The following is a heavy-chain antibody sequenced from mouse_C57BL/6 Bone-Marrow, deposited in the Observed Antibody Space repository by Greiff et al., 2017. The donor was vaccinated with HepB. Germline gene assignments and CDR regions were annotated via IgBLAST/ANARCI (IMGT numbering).Heavy chain of an antibody. V-gene: IGHV4-1*01. Sequence: EVKLLESGGGLVQPGGSLKLSCAASGIDFSRYWMSWVRRAPGKGLEWIGEINPDSSTINYAPSLKDKFIISRDNAKNTLYLQMSKVRSEDTALYYCARDPFYDGYYGWYFDVWGTGTTVTVSS. CDR2: INPDSSTI. D-gene: IGHD2-3*01. J-gene: IGHJ1*03. CDR1: GIDFSRYW. CDR3: ARDPFYDGYYGWYFDV.